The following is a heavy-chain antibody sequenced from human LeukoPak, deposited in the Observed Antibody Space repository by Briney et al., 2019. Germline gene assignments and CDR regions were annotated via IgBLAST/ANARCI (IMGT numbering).Heavy chain of an antibody. D-gene: IGHD5-18*01. V-gene: IGHV3-15*01. CDR2: IRGKTDGGTT. J-gene: IGHJ4*02. CDR3: TTEMDTAIYY. CDR1: GFIFSYAW. Sequence: PGGSLRLSCAASGFIFSYAWMTWVRQAPGKGLEWVGRIRGKTDGGTTDYAAPVKGRFTISRDDSKNTLYLQMNSLRTEDTAVYYCTTEMDTAIYYWGQGTLVTVSS.